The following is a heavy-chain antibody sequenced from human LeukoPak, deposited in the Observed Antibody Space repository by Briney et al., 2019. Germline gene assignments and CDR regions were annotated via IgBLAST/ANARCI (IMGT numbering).Heavy chain of an antibody. D-gene: IGHD1-26*01. Sequence: KPSETLFLTCTVSGGSISSYYWSWIRQPPGKGLEWIGYIYYSGSTNYNPSLKSRVTISVDTSKNQFSLKLSSVTAADTAVYYCARASGSYFNWGQGTLVTVSS. J-gene: IGHJ4*02. CDR3: ARASGSYFN. V-gene: IGHV4-59*01. CDR1: GGSISSYY. CDR2: IYYSGST.